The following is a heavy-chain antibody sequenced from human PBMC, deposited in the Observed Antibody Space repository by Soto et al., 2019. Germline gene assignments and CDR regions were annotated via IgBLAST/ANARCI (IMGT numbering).Heavy chain of an antibody. CDR1: GGTFSSYA. V-gene: IGHV1-69*13. D-gene: IGHD3-10*01. Sequence: SVKVSCKASGGTFSSYAISWVRQAPGQGLEWMGGIIPIFGTANYAQKFRGRVTITADESTSTAYMELSSLRSEDTAVYYCAREVGVRPYYYGSGSYFSFDYWGQGTLVTVSS. CDR3: AREVGVRPYYYGSGSYFSFDY. CDR2: IIPIFGTA. J-gene: IGHJ4*02.